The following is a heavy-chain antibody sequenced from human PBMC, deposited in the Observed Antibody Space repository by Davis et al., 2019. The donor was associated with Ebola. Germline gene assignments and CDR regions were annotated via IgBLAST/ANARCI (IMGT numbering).Heavy chain of an antibody. CDR3: AGIRGQWLED. CDR1: GGSLSGYY. V-gene: IGHV4-34*01. CDR2: INHSGRT. J-gene: IGHJ4*02. D-gene: IGHD6-19*01. Sequence: PSETLSLTCAVYGGSLSGYYWTWTRQSPGKGLEWIGEINHSGRTNYNPSLKIRVTISLDTSKNQFSLKLSSVTAADTALYYCAGIRGQWLEDWGQGTLVTVSS.